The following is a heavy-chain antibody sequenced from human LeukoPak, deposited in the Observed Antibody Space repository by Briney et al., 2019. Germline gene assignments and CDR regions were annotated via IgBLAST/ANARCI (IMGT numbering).Heavy chain of an antibody. J-gene: IGHJ4*02. CDR1: GYTFTGYY. CDR2: INPNSGGT. V-gene: IGHV1-2*02. D-gene: IGHD3-10*01. CDR3: ARDDYGSGSYEEY. Sequence: ASVKVSCKASGYTFTGYYMHWVRQAPGQGLEWMGWINPNSGGTNYAQKFQGRVTMTRDTSISTAYMELSRLRSDDTAVYYCARDDYGSGSYEEYWGQGTLVTVPS.